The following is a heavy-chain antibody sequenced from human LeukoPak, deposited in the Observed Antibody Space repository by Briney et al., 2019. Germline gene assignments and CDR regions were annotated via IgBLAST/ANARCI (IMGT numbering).Heavy chain of an antibody. V-gene: IGHV4-30-2*01. J-gene: IGHJ4*02. CDR3: ARVDSSGLVDY. D-gene: IGHD3-22*01. Sequence: PSETLFLTCAVSGGSISSGGYSWSWIRQPPGKGLEWIGYIYHSGSTYYNPSLKSRVTISVDRSKNQFSLKLSSVTAADTAVYYCARVDSSGLVDYWGQGTLVTVSS. CDR1: GGSISSGGYS. CDR2: IYHSGST.